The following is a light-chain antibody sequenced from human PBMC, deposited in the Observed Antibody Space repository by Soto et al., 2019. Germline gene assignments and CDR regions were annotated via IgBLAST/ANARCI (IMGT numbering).Light chain of an antibody. J-gene: IGKJ2*01. Sequence: DIVMTHSPDSLAVSLGERATINCKSSRSVLHSSNNQNYLAWYQQKPRQSPKLLIYWASTRESGVPDRFSGSGSGTDFTLTINDLQAEDGAVYYCQQYYSAPYTFGQGSQVEIK. CDR1: RSVLHSSNNQNY. V-gene: IGKV4-1*01. CDR2: WAS. CDR3: QQYYSAPYT.